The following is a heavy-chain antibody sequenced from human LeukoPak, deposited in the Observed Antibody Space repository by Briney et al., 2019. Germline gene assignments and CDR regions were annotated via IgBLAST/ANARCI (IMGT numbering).Heavy chain of an antibody. Sequence: GGSLRLSCAASGFTFSSYAMHWVRQAPGKGLEWVAVISYDGSNKYYADSVKGRFTISRDNSKNTLYLQMNSLRAEDTAVYYCARVCSSGWYGGLDYWGQGTLVTVSS. J-gene: IGHJ4*02. D-gene: IGHD6-19*01. CDR3: ARVCSSGWYGGLDY. V-gene: IGHV3-30*04. CDR2: ISYDGSNK. CDR1: GFTFSSYA.